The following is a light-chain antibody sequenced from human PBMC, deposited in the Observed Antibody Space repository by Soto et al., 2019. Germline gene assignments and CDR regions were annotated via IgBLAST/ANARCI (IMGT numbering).Light chain of an antibody. CDR3: QQYNNWPPPYT. CDR1: QSVSSN. V-gene: IGKV3-15*01. CDR2: GAS. J-gene: IGKJ2*01. Sequence: EIVMTQSPATLSVSPGERATLSCRASQSVSSNLAWYQQKPGQAPRLLIYGASTRATGIPARFSGSGSGTEFTLTINNLQSEDFAVYDCQQYNNWPPPYTFGQGTKLEIK.